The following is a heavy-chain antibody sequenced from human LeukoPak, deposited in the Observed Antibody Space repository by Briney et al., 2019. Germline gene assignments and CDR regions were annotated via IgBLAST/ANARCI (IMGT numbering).Heavy chain of an antibody. V-gene: IGHV6-1*01. CDR2: TYYRSKWYN. CDR3: ARGTYYYGSGSYRQGTYYYGMDV. Sequence: SQTLSLTSAISGDSVSSNSAAWNWIRQSPSRGLEWLGRTYYRSKWYNDYAVSVKSRITINPDTSKNQFSLQLNSVTPEDTAVYYCARGTYYYGSGSYRQGTYYYGMDVWGQGTTVTVSS. J-gene: IGHJ6*02. D-gene: IGHD3-10*01. CDR1: GDSVSSNSAA.